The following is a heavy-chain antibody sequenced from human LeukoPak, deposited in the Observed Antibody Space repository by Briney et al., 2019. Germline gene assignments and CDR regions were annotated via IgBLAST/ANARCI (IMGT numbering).Heavy chain of an antibody. CDR3: XRHGDYVDY. D-gene: IGHD4-17*01. J-gene: IGHJ4*02. Sequence: ASVKVSCKASGYTFISYYIHWVRQAPGQGLEWMGMINPSDGSTSYAQKFQGRVTMTRDTSTNTLYMELSSLRSEDTAVYYCXRHGDYVDYWGQGTLVTVSS. CDR1: GYTFISYY. V-gene: IGHV1-46*01. CDR2: INPSDGST.